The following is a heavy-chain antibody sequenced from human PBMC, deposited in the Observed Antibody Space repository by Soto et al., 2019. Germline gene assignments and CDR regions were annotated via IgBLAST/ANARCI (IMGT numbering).Heavy chain of an antibody. CDR1: GGTFSSYT. CDR3: ARDRFLSNGADAFVAFDI. D-gene: IGHD3-16*01. J-gene: IGHJ3*02. CDR2: IIPIRGIA. Sequence: QVQLGQSGAEVKKPGSSVKVSCKASGGTFSSYTISWVRQAPGQGLEWMGRIIPIRGIANYAQKFQGRVTITADKSTSTADMAMSSLRSKATAVYYCARDRFLSNGADAFVAFDIWGQGTMVTVSS. V-gene: IGHV1-69*08.